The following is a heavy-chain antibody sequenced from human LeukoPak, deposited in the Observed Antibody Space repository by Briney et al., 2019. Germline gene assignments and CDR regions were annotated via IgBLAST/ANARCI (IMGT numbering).Heavy chain of an antibody. Sequence: GGSLRLSCAASGFTFSSYWMSWVRQAPGKGLEWVANIKQDGSEKYYVDSVKGRFTISRDNAKNSLYLQMNSLRAEDTAVYYCARVRGERLSGAFDIWGQGTMVTVYS. J-gene: IGHJ3*02. CDR1: GFTFSSYW. V-gene: IGHV3-7*01. D-gene: IGHD1-1*01. CDR3: ARVRGERLSGAFDI. CDR2: IKQDGSEK.